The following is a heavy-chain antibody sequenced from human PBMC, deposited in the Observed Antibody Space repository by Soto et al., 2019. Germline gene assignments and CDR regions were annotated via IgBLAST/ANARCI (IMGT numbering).Heavy chain of an antibody. CDR2: IIPMFGKA. D-gene: IGHD3-22*01. Sequence: QVQLVQSGAEVKKPGSSVKVSCKASGGTFSRYAISWVRQAPGQGLEWMGGIIPMFGKANYAQKFQDRITITADESTRTGYLELRSLRSEDTAMYYCARDVTLYDSSGYYYLYWGQGTLVTVSS. V-gene: IGHV1-69*01. CDR3: ARDVTLYDSSGYYYLY. J-gene: IGHJ4*02. CDR1: GGTFSRYA.